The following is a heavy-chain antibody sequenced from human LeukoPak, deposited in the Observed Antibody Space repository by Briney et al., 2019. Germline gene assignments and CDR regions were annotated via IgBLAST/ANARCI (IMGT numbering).Heavy chain of an antibody. CDR2: IYYSGST. Sequence: SETLSLTCTVSGGSISSYYWSWIRQPPGKGLEWSGYIYYSGSTNYNPSLKSRVTISVDTSKNQFSLKLCSVTAADTAVYYCARRSYPRKKKEGAIDYWGQGTLVTVSS. V-gene: IGHV4-59*12. CDR1: GGSISSYY. D-gene: IGHD2-21*01. CDR3: ARRSYPRKKKEGAIDY. J-gene: IGHJ4*02.